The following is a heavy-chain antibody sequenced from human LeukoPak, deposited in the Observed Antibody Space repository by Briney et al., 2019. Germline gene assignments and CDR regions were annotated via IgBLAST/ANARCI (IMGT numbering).Heavy chain of an antibody. J-gene: IGHJ5*02. D-gene: IGHD2-2*01. CDR2: ISAYNGNT. CDR1: GYTFTSYG. V-gene: IGHV1-18*01. Sequence: GASVKVSCKASGYTFTSYGISLVRQAPGQGLEWMGWISAYNGNTNYAQKLQGRVTMTTDTSTSTAYMELRSLRSDDTAVYYCARGRYCSSTSCYNWFDPWGQGTLVTVSS. CDR3: ARGRYCSSTSCYNWFDP.